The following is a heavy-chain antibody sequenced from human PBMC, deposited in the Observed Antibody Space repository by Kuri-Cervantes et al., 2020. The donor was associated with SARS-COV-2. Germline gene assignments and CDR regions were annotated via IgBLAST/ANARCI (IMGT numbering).Heavy chain of an antibody. CDR2: IYSGGST. D-gene: IGHD6-19*01. CDR3: ASSQFSIAGGGDY. CDR1: GFTVSSNY. Sequence: GGSLRLSCAASGFTVSSNYMSWVRQAPGKGLEWVSVIYSGGSTYYADSVKGRFTISRDNSKNTLYLQMNSLRAEDTAVYYCASSQFSIAGGGDYWGQGTPVTVSS. V-gene: IGHV3-53*01. J-gene: IGHJ4*02.